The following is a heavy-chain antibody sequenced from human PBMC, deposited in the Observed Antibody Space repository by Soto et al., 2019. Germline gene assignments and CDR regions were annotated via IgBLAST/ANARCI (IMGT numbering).Heavy chain of an antibody. Sequence: LSETLSLTCTVSVGSVNSDSHYWSWIRQPAGKGLEWIGHMFYSWSTNYNPSLKSRVTISGDTSKNQFSLKLSSVTAADTAVYYCARLVRSLHFDYWGQGTPVTVSS. CDR3: ARLVRSLHFDY. J-gene: IGHJ4*02. CDR1: VGSVNSDSHY. D-gene: IGHD2-8*02. CDR2: MFYSWST. V-gene: IGHV4-61*01.